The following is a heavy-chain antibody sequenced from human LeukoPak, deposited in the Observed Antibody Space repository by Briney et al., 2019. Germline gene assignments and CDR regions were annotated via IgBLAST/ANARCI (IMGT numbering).Heavy chain of an antibody. D-gene: IGHD6-13*01. J-gene: IGHJ4*02. V-gene: IGHV3-11*03. CDR2: ISSSSSYT. CDR3: ARVWPSIAAAGVRRPYYFDY. CDR1: GFTFSDYY. Sequence: KPGGSLRLSCAASGFTFSDYYMSWIRQAPGKGLEWVSYISSSSSYTNYADSVKGRFTISIDNAKNSLYLQMNSLRAEDTAVYYCARVWPSIAAAGVRRPYYFDYWGQGTLVTVSS.